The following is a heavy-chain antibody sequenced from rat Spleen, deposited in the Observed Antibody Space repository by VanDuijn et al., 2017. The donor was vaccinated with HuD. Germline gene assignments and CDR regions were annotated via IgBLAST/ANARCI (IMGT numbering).Heavy chain of an antibody. CDR2: VSTGGSNI. Sequence: EVQLVESGGGLVQPGSPLKLSCAASGFTFSNYGMHWIRQAPTKGLEWVASVSTGGSNIYYRDSVKGRFTISRDNAKSTLYLLMDSLRSEDTATYYCTRWSTVATVMDVWGQGASVTVSS. V-gene: IGHV5S13*01. CDR3: TRWSTVATVMDV. CDR1: GFTFSNYG. J-gene: IGHJ4*01. D-gene: IGHD1-8*01.